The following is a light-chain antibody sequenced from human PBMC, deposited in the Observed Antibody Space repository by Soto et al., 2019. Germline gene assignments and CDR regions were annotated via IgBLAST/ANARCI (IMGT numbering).Light chain of an antibody. CDR1: SSDVGTYNL. CDR2: EGN. V-gene: IGLV2-23*01. Sequence: QSDLTQPASVSGSPGESITISCTGTSSDVGTYNLVTWYQQHPGRVPRLILYEGNKRPSGVSSRFSASKSGNTASLTISGLQAEDEADYFCCSYAPSRTLLFGGGTKLTVL. J-gene: IGLJ2*01. CDR3: CSYAPSRTLL.